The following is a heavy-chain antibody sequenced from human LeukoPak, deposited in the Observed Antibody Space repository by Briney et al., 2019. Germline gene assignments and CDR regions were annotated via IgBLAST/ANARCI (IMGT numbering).Heavy chain of an antibody. J-gene: IGHJ4*02. CDR2: IYTSGST. Sequence: SETLSLTCTVSGGSISSGSYYWSWIRQPAGKGLEWIGRIYTSGSTNYNPSLKSRVTISVDTSKNPFSLKLSSVTAADTAVYYCARGILAGLDYWGQGTLVTVSS. CDR3: ARGILAGLDY. CDR1: GGSISSGSYY. D-gene: IGHD3/OR15-3a*01. V-gene: IGHV4-61*02.